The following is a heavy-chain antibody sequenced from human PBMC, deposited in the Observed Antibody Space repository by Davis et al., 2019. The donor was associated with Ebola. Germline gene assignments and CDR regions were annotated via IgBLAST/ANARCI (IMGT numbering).Heavy chain of an antibody. J-gene: IGHJ4*02. CDR2: IIPMVGTA. V-gene: IGHV1-69*08. D-gene: IGHD1-26*01. CDR3: ARDLGRYDDH. Sequence: AASVKVSCKASGYTFTSYYMHWVRQAPGQGLEWMGRIIPMVGTATYAQKFQGRVTITADKSTSTAYMEMSGLRSEDTAVYYCARDLGRYDDHWGQGTLVTVSS. CDR1: GYTFTSYY.